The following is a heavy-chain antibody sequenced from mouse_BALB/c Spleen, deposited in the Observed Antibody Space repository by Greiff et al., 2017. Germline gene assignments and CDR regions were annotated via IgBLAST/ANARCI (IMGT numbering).Heavy chain of an antibody. CDR1: GFTFSSYT. CDR3: ARGDYYYGSSYAMDY. J-gene: IGHJ4*01. Sequence: EVMLVESGGGLVQPGGSLKLSCAASGFTFSSYTMSWVRQTPEKRLEWVAYISNGGGSTYYPDTVKGRFTISRDNAKNTLYLQMSSLKSEDTAMYYCARGDYYYGSSYAMDYWGQGTSVTVSS. CDR2: ISNGGGST. D-gene: IGHD1-1*01. V-gene: IGHV5-12-2*01.